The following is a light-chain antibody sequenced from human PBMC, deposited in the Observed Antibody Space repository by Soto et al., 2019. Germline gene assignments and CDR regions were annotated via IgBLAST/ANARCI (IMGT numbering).Light chain of an antibody. Sequence: EIVLTQSPGTLSLSPGERATLSCRASQSVGSTYLAWYQQKPGQAPRLLIYAASSRATGIPDRFSGSGSGTDFTLTINKLEPEDFAVYYCHQCLSSRTFGQWTKVEIK. V-gene: IGKV3-20*01. CDR2: AAS. J-gene: IGKJ1*01. CDR1: QSVGSTY. CDR3: HQCLSSRT.